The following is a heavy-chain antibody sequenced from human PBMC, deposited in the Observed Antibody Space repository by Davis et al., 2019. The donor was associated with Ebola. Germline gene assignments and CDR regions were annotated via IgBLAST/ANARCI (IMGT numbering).Heavy chain of an antibody. V-gene: IGHV3-66*01. D-gene: IGHD5-18*01. CDR2: INSGGSA. Sequence: GESLKISCAASGLTVSHNYMSWARQAPGQGLEWVSGINSGGSAYYADSLKGRFTISRDNSRNTLFLQINSLRVEDTAVYYCARRSGYIYVYEGMDVWGKGTTVTVSS. J-gene: IGHJ6*04. CDR1: GLTVSHNY. CDR3: ARRSGYIYVYEGMDV.